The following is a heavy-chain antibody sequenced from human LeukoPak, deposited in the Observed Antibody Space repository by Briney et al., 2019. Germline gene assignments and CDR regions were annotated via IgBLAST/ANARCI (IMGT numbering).Heavy chain of an antibody. D-gene: IGHD3-22*01. J-gene: IGHJ4*02. CDR3: ARDQFRYFYESSGYPGY. CDR1: GYTFIGYY. Sequence: GASVKVSCKTSGYTFIGYYMHWVRQAPGQGLEWMGWINPNTGGTNYAQKFQGRVTMTRDTSISTAYMELSRLRSDDTAGYYCARDQFRYFYESSGYPGYWGQGTLVTVSS. CDR2: INPNTGGT. V-gene: IGHV1-2*02.